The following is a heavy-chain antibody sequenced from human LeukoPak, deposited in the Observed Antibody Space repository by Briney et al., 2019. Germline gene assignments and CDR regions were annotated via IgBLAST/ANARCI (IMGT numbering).Heavy chain of an antibody. V-gene: IGHV4-59*01. CDR2: IYYSGRT. J-gene: IGHJ4*02. Sequence: SETLSLTCTVSGGSISSYYWSWIRQPPGKGLEWIGYIYYSGRTSYNPSLKSRVTISVDTSKNHFSLTLSSVTAADTAVYYCARGQKYRNGYTVTELGSGYFDYWGQGTLVTVSS. CDR1: GGSISSYY. CDR3: ARGQKYRNGYTVTELGSGYFDY. D-gene: IGHD5-18*01.